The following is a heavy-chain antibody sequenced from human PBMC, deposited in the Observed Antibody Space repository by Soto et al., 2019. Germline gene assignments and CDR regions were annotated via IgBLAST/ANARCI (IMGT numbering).Heavy chain of an antibody. CDR3: AKGSIEYSASVDN. V-gene: IGHV3-23*01. Sequence: EVHLLESGGGLVQPGGSLRLSCAASGFSFSSYAMVWVGQAPGKGLEWVSVISARGGSLYFADSVKGRFTISRDNSKNVLSLEMNSLRAEDTATYVCAKGSIEYSASVDNWGQGTLVVVSS. CDR1: GFSFSSYA. J-gene: IGHJ4*02. CDR2: ISARGGSL. D-gene: IGHD5-12*01.